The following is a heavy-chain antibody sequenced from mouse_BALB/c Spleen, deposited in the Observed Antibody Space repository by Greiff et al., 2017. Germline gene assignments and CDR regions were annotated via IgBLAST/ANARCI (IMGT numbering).Heavy chain of an antibody. J-gene: IGHJ1*01. V-gene: IGHV1-54*01. CDR2: INPGSGGT. Sequence: VQLQQSGAELVRPGTSVKVSCKASGYAFTNYLIEWVKQRPGQGLEWIGVINPGSGGTNYNEKFKGKATLTADKSSSTAYMQLSSLTSDDSAVYFCARAKSWYFDVWGAGTTVTVSS. CDR3: ARAKSWYFDV. CDR1: GYAFTNYL. D-gene: IGHD1-3*01.